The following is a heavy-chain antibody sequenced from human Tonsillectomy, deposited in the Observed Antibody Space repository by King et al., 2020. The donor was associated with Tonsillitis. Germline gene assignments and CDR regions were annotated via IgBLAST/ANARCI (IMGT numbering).Heavy chain of an antibody. CDR1: GFTFDDYA. CDR3: AKDNFESSGYGMDV. J-gene: IGHJ6*02. D-gene: IGHD3-22*01. Sequence: VQLVESGGGLVQPGRSLRLSCAASGFTFDDYAMYWVRQAPGKGLEWVSGISWNSGSIGYADSVKGRFTISRDNAKNSLYLQMNSLRVEDTALYYCAKDNFESSGYGMDVWGRGTTVTFSS. CDR2: ISWNSGSI. V-gene: IGHV3-9*01.